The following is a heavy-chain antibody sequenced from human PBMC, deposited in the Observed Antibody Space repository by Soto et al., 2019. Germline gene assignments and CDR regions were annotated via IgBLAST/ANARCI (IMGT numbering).Heavy chain of an antibody. CDR1: GGSISSYY. Sequence: SETLSLTCTVSGGSISSYYWSWIRQPPGKGLEWIGYIYYSGSTNYNPSLKSRVTISVDTSKHQFSLKLSSVTAEDTAVYYCARDLSPLISSSKDYFDYWGQGTLVTVSS. D-gene: IGHD2-2*01. CDR3: ARDLSPLISSSKDYFDY. V-gene: IGHV4-59*01. J-gene: IGHJ4*02. CDR2: IYYSGST.